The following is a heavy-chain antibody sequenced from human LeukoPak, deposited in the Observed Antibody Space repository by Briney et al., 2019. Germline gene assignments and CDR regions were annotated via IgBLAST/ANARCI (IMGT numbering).Heavy chain of an antibody. CDR1: GYTFTSNW. Sequence: ASVKVSCKASGYTFTSNWMHWVRQAPGQGLEWMGVISPSGGSTTYSQKFQGRVTLTRDLSTSTDYLELSSLRSEDTAVYYCARAKQSGSGSPYYFGYWGQGTLVTVSS. V-gene: IGHV1-46*01. D-gene: IGHD3-10*01. J-gene: IGHJ4*02. CDR3: ARAKQSGSGSPYYFGY. CDR2: ISPSGGST.